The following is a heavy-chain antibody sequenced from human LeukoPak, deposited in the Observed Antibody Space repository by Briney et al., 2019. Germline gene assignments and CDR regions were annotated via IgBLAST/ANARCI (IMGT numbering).Heavy chain of an antibody. V-gene: IGHV4-34*01. CDR1: GGSFSGYY. Sequence: SETLCHTCAVYGGSFSGYYWSWIRQPPRKGLEWIGEINHSGSTNYSPSLKSRVTISVDTSKKQFSLHLSSVTAADTAVYYCARGGDGYTYHNWYFDLWGRGRLVTVSS. CDR3: ARGGDGYTYHNWYFDL. CDR2: INHSGST. J-gene: IGHJ2*01. D-gene: IGHD5-24*01.